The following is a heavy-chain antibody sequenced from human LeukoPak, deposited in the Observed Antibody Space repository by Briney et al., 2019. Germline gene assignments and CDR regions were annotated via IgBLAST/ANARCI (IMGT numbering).Heavy chain of an antibody. CDR3: ARTQCISTRCSHYFDY. CDR2: IKQDGSNK. V-gene: IGHV3-7*02. Sequence: GGSLRLSCAASGFTFSSYCMSWVRQAPGKGLEWVADIKQDGSNKYYVDSVKGRLTISRDNSKNSLYLQMNSLREEDTAVYYCARTQCISTRCSHYFDYWGQGTLVTVSS. J-gene: IGHJ4*02. CDR1: GFTFSSYC. D-gene: IGHD2-2*01.